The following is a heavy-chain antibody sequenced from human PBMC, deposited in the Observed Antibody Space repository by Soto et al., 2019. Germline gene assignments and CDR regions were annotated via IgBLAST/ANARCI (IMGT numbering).Heavy chain of an antibody. J-gene: IGHJ4*02. D-gene: IGHD6-19*01. CDR3: ARAGDSSGPVALGY. V-gene: IGHV4-39*07. CDR1: GGTISRSSYF. Sequence: PSETLTLPYSVLGGTISRSSYFWSWIRQPPGKGLEWIGSIYYSGSTYYNPSLKSRVTVSVDRSKNQFSLKLSSVTAADTAVYYCARAGDSSGPVALGYWGQGTLVTVSS. CDR2: IYYSGST.